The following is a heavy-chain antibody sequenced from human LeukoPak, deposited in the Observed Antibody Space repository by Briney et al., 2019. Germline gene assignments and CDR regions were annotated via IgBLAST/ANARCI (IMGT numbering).Heavy chain of an antibody. CDR2: INPNSGVT. D-gene: IGHD3-10*01. J-gene: IGHJ4*02. Sequence: ASVKLSCKASGYIFIGYYMHWVRQAPGQGLEWMGWINPNSGVTNYAQRVQGRVTMTRDTSISTAYMELSTLRSDDTAVYYCARGGEYKLQIDYWGQGTLVTVSS. CDR3: ARGGEYKLQIDY. CDR1: GYIFIGYY. V-gene: IGHV1-2*02.